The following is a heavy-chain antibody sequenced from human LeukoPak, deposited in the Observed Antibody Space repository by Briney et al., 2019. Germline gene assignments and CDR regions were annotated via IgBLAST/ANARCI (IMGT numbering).Heavy chain of an antibody. CDR2: ISGSGGST. V-gene: IGHV3-23*01. Sequence: GGSLRLSCAASGFTFNSYAMSWVRQAPGKGLEWVSAISGSGGSTYYADSVKGRFTISRDNSKNTLYLQMNSLRAEDTAIYFCAREDDWNYEDYWGQGTLVTVSS. CDR1: GFTFNSYA. D-gene: IGHD1-7*01. J-gene: IGHJ4*02. CDR3: AREDDWNYEDY.